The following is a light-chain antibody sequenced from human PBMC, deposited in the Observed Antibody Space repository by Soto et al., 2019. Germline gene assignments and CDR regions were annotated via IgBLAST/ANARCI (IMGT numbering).Light chain of an antibody. Sequence: QSALTQPASVSGSPGRSITISCSGTSSDVGGHNYVSWYQQHPGKAPKLMIYEVSNRPSGVSHRFSGSKSGNTASLTISGLQAEDEADYYCSSYTVSSTLYVFGTGTKLTVL. CDR1: SSDVGGHNY. CDR2: EVS. CDR3: SSYTVSSTLYV. J-gene: IGLJ1*01. V-gene: IGLV2-14*01.